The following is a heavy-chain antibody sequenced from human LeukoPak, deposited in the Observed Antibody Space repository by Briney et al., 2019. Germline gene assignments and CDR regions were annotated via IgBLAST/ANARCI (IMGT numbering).Heavy chain of an antibody. CDR3: AREAVTYYYYMDV. CDR2: ISSSSSYI. D-gene: IGHD2-21*02. V-gene: IGHV3-21*01. Sequence: KPSETLSLTCAVYGGSFSGYYWSWIRQPPGKGLEWVSSISSSSSYIYYADSVKGRFTISRDNAKNSLYLQMNSLRAEDTAVYYCAREAVTYYYYMDVWGKGTTVTVSS. J-gene: IGHJ6*03. CDR1: GGSFSGYY.